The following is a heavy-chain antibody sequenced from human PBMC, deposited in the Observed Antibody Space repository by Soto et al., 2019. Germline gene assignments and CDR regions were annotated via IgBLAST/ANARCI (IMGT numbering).Heavy chain of an antibody. J-gene: IGHJ5*02. V-gene: IGHV1-3*01. CDR2: INAGNGNT. CDR1: GYTFTSYA. CDR3: ARDWFLLAGSFPWFDP. Sequence: QVQLVQSGAEVKKPGASVKVSCKASGYTFTSYAMHWVRQAPGQRLEWMGWINAGNGNTKYSQKLQGRVTITRDTSASTAYMELSSLRSDDTAVYYCARDWFLLAGSFPWFDPWGQGTLVTVSS. D-gene: IGHD3-3*01.